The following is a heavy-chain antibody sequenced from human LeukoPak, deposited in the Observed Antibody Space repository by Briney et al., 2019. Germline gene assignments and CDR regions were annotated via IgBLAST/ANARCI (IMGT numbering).Heavy chain of an antibody. V-gene: IGHV1-2*02. D-gene: IGHD6-19*01. CDR1: EYTFSGHF. CDR2: INPNSGGT. CDR3: AQSIAVPRIPTFDV. J-gene: IGHJ3*01. Sequence: AASVKVSCKASEYTFSGHFIHWMRQAPGQGLEWVGWINPNSGGTNYAQKFQGRVTLTRDTSAGTAYMDLSSLRSDDTAVYYCAQSIAVPRIPTFDVWGQGTVVAVPS.